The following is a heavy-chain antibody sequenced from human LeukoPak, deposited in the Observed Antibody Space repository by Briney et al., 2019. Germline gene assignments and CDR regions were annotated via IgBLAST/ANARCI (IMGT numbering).Heavy chain of an antibody. CDR1: GFTFSSYS. J-gene: IGHJ4*02. CDR3: ARDRNYGDYGVIDY. CDR2: ISSSSSYM. D-gene: IGHD4-17*01. V-gene: IGHV3-21*01. Sequence: GGSLRLSCAASGFTFSSYSMNWVRQAPGKGLEWVSSISSSSSYMYYADSVKGRFTISRDNAKNSLYLQMNSLRAEDTAVYYCARDRNYGDYGVIDYWGQGTLVTVSS.